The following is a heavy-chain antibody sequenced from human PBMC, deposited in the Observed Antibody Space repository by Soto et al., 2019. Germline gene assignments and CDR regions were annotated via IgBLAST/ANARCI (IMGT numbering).Heavy chain of an antibody. Sequence: SQTLSLTCAISGDIVSSDSVTWNWIRQSPLRGLEWLGRTYYRSKWYNDYTVSVKSRITISPDTSKNQFSLQLSSVTPDDTAVYYCARMRWGDGLGVWGQGATVTVSS. CDR2: TYYRSKWYN. CDR1: GDIVSSDSVT. D-gene: IGHD3-10*01. CDR3: ARMRWGDGLGV. V-gene: IGHV6-1*01. J-gene: IGHJ6*02.